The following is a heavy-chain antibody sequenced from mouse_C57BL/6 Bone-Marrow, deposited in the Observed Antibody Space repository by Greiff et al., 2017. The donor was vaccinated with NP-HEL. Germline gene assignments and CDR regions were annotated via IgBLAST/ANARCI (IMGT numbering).Heavy chain of an antibody. D-gene: IGHD2-3*01. Sequence: QVQLQQSGAELARPGASVKLSCKASGYTFTSYGISWVKQRTGQGLEWSGEIYPRSGNTYYNEKFKGKATLTADKSSSTAYMELRSLTSEDSAVYFCARDGGRGYWGQGTTLTVSS. V-gene: IGHV1-81*01. J-gene: IGHJ2*01. CDR1: GYTFTSYG. CDR3: ARDGGRGY. CDR2: IYPRSGNT.